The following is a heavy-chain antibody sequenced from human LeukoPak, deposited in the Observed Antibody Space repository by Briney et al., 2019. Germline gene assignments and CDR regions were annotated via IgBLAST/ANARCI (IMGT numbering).Heavy chain of an antibody. J-gene: IGHJ4*02. D-gene: IGHD1-26*01. CDR3: ARDNGWELLLDY. CDR1: GYSFTGYY. V-gene: IGHV1-2*02. CDR2: INPNSGVS. Sequence: ASVKVSCKTSGYSFTGYYMQWVRQAPGQGLEWMGWINPNSGVSNYAQKLQGRVTMTTDTSTSTAYMELRSLRSDDTAVYYCARDNGWELLLDYWGQGTLVTVSS.